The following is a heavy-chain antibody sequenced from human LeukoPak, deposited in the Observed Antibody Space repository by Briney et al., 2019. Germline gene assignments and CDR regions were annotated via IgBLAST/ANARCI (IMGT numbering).Heavy chain of an antibody. CDR1: GGSFSAYY. CDR2: INHSGRT. CDR3: ARSPRYSGYDYGSDY. D-gene: IGHD5-12*01. V-gene: IGHV4-34*01. Sequence: SETLSLTCAVYGGSFSAYYWSWIRQPPGKGLEWIGEINHSGRTNYNASLKSRVTISVDTSKNQFSLKMSYVTAADTAVYYCARSPRYSGYDYGSDYWSRGILVTVSS. J-gene: IGHJ4*02.